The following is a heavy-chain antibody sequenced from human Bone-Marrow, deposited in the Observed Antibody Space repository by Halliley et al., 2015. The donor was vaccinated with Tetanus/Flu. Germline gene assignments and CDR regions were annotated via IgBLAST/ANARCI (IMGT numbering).Heavy chain of an antibody. CDR2: IYSGGST. J-gene: IGHJ4*02. CDR3: ASPNRITGTDN. Sequence: KGLGWVSVIYSGGSTAYADSVKGRFPISRDSSKNTVYLQMNSLRTEDPAVYYCASPNRITGTDNWGQGTLVTVSS. D-gene: IGHD1-20*01. V-gene: IGHV3-53*05.